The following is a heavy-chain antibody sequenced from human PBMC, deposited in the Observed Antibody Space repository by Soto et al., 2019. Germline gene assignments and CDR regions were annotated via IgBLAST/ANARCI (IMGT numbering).Heavy chain of an antibody. D-gene: IGHD1-1*01. CDR3: ARGRYGDY. J-gene: IGHJ4*02. CDR2: ISAHNGNT. V-gene: IGHV1-18*01. CDR1: GYTFTSYV. Sequence: QVHLVQSGAEVKKPGASVKVSCKASGYTFTSYVITWVRQAPGQGLEWMGWISAHNGNTDYAQKLQGRVIVTRDTSTSTAYMELRSLISDDTAVYYCARGRYGDYWGQGARVTVSS.